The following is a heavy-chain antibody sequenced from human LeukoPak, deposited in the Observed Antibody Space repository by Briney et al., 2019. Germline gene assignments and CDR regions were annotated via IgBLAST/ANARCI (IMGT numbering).Heavy chain of an antibody. CDR1: GGSFSGYY. CDR2: INHSGST. CDR3: ARGQTTVTNYYYYYYMDV. J-gene: IGHJ6*03. D-gene: IGHD4-17*01. V-gene: IGHV4-34*01. Sequence: SETLSLTCAVYGGSFSGYYWSWIRQPPGKGLEWIGEINHSGSTNYNPSLKSRVTISVDTSKNQFSLKLSSVTAADTAVYYCARGQTTVTNYYYYYYMDVWGKGTTVTISS.